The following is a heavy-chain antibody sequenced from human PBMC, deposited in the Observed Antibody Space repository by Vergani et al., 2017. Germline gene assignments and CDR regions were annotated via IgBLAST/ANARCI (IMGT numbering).Heavy chain of an antibody. CDR1: GFRVTTYY. V-gene: IGHV3-66*02. Sequence: VELLESGGGLAQPGGSLRVSCSASGFRVTTYYMSWVRQAPGKGLEWVSVIKSDGRTSYAESVRGRFTISRDNAKNSLFLEMNSLRFEDTAVYFCTKGSVYYHDSAGHGYDPYTGFDLWGQGTLVTVSS. CDR2: IKSDGRT. J-gene: IGHJ3*01. D-gene: IGHD5-12*01. CDR3: TKGSVYYHDSAGHGYDPYTGFDL.